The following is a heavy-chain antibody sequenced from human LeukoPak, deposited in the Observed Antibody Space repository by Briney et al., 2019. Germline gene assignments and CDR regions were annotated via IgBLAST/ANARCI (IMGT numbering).Heavy chain of an antibody. D-gene: IGHD3-16*01. CDR2: TYYRSKWYN. CDR1: GDSVSSNSAG. CDR3: ARGGGAIAT. Sequence: SQTLSLTCVISGDSVSSNSAGWSWIRQSPSRGLEWLGRTYYRSKWYNDYAVSVKSRITINPDTSKNQLSLQLNSVTPEDTAVYYCARGGGAIATWGQGTLVTVSS. V-gene: IGHV6-1*01. J-gene: IGHJ5*02.